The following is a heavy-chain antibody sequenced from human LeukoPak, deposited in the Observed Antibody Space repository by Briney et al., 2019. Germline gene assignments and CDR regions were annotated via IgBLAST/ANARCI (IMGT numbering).Heavy chain of an antibody. CDR2: ISGSGSDT. J-gene: IGHJ6*02. CDR1: GFIFSDYY. V-gene: IGHV3-11*06. D-gene: IGHD6-19*01. CDR3: STPIEVAGKYYYGMDV. Sequence: GGSLRLSCAASGFIFSDYYMTWIRRAPGKGVEWLSYISGSGSDTNYADSVKGRFTTSRDKAKNSLYLQLASLRAEDTAVYYCSTPIEVAGKYYYGMDVWGQGTTVTVSS.